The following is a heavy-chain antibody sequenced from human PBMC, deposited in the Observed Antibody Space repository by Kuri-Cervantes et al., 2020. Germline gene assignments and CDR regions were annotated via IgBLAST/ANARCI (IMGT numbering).Heavy chain of an antibody. CDR2: ISWNSGSI. CDR3: ARGDPGLAVAGTAYYFDS. CDR1: GFTFDDYA. V-gene: IGHV3-9*01. Sequence: SLKISCAASGFTFDDYAMHWVRQAPGKGLEWVSGISWNSGSIGYADSVKGRFTISRDNAKKSVYLQMNSLRGEDTAVYYCARGDPGLAVAGTAYYFDSWGQGTLVTVSS. D-gene: IGHD6-19*01. J-gene: IGHJ4*02.